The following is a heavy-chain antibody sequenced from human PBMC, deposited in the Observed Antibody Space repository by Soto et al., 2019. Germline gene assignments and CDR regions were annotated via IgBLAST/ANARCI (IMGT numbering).Heavy chain of an antibody. CDR2: IIPIFGTA. Sequence: TEKVSCKASGGTLSSYTISWVRQAPGQRLEWMGGIIPIFGTANYAQKFQGRVTITADESTSTAYMELSSLRSEDTAAYYCARNGRGSGFSSYYYYGMDVWGQGTTVTVSS. CDR1: GGTLSSYT. V-gene: IGHV1-69*13. J-gene: IGHJ6*02. D-gene: IGHD3-10*01. CDR3: ARNGRGSGFSSYYYYGMDV.